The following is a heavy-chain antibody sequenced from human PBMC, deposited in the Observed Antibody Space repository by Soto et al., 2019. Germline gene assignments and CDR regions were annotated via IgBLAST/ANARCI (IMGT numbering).Heavy chain of an antibody. CDR2: ISYSGST. CDR3: AAGGGLPRYY. J-gene: IGHJ4*02. V-gene: IGHV4-59*12. D-gene: IGHD5-12*01. CDR1: GGSISSNY. Sequence: SETLSLTCTVSGGSISSNYWSWIRQPPGKGLEWIGYISYSGSTDYNPSLKSRVTISVDTSKNQFPLKLSSVTAADTAVYYCAAGGGLPRYYWGQGTLVTVSS.